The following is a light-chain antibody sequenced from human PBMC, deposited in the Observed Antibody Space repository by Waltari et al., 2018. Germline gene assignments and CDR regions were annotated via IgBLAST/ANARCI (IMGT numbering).Light chain of an antibody. Sequence: IVITQSPASLAVFVGERATNHRQSSQSVFLGSNNKNSLAWYQHKPGQPPKVLIYWASTRESGVPDRFSGSGSETDFTLTISSLQAEDVAVYYCQQYYSTPSFGGGTKVEIK. J-gene: IGKJ4*01. CDR1: QSVFLGSNNKNS. V-gene: IGKV4-1*01. CDR2: WAS. CDR3: QQYYSTPS.